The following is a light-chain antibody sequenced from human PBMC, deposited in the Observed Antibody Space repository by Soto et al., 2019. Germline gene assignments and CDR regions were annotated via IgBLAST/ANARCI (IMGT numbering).Light chain of an antibody. Sequence: EIVMTQSPATLSVSPGERATLSCRASQSVYSMLAWYQQKPGQAPRLLIYDASTRATGIPASFSGSGSGTEGTLTISSLQYQDFAVYDCQQYYKWTLTFGGGTKVDIK. V-gene: IGKV3-15*01. CDR2: DAS. J-gene: IGKJ4*01. CDR1: QSVYSM. CDR3: QQYYKWTLT.